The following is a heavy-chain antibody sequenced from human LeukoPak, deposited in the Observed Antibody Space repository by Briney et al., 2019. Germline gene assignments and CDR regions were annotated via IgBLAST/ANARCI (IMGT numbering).Heavy chain of an antibody. V-gene: IGHV3-48*03. Sequence: GGSLRLSCAASGFTFSSYEMNWVRQAPGKGLEWVSYISSSGSTIYYADSVKGRFTISRDNAKNSLYLQMNSLRAEDTAVYYCASLSLVQLSDAFDIWGQGTMVTVSS. D-gene: IGHD1-1*01. CDR1: GFTFSSYE. CDR3: ASLSLVQLSDAFDI. J-gene: IGHJ3*02. CDR2: ISSSGSTI.